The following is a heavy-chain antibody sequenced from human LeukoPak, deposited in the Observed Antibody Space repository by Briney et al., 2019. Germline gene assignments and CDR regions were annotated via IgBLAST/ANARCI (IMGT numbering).Heavy chain of an antibody. J-gene: IGHJ4*02. CDR3: ATPMTTLDY. CDR2: ISSSSSTI. Sequence: GGSLRLSCAASGFTFSSYSMNWVRQAPGKGLEWVSYISSSSSTIYYADSVKGRFTISRDNAKNSLYLQMNSLRAEDTAVYYCATPMTTLDYWGQGTLVTVSS. D-gene: IGHD4-11*01. V-gene: IGHV3-48*01. CDR1: GFTFSSYS.